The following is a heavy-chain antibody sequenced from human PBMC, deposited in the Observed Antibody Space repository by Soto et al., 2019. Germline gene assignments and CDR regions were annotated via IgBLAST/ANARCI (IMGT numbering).Heavy chain of an antibody. Sequence: QVQLVESGGDVVQPGRSLRLSCAASGFTFSTHGMHWVRQAPGKGLESVAVISYDGGNKYYADSVKGRFTISRDNSKNTLYLQMNSLRTEDTAVYYCAKCSGDSSLTLYYYHYGMDVW. V-gene: IGHV3-30*18. D-gene: IGHD3-10*02. CDR2: ISYDGGNK. CDR1: GFTFSTHG. J-gene: IGHJ6*01. CDR3: AKCSGDSSLTLYYYHYGMDV.